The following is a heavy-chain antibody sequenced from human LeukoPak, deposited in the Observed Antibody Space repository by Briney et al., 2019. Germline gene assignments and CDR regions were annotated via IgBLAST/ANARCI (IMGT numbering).Heavy chain of an antibody. CDR3: ARGKSSGWYYY. CDR2: MNPNSGNT. D-gene: IGHD6-19*01. J-gene: IGHJ4*02. CDR1: GYTFTSYD. V-gene: IGHV1-8*01. Sequence: ASVNVSCKASGYTFTSYDINWVRQATGQGLEWMGWMNPNSGNTGYSQKFQGRVNMTRNTSISTAYMELSSLRSKATAVYYCARGKSSGWYYYWGQGTLVTVSS.